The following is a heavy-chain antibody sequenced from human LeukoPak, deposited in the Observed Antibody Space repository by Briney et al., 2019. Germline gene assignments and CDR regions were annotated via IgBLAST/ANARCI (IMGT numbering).Heavy chain of an antibody. V-gene: IGHV4-39*01. CDR3: ARHSRDTAMVDY. CDR2: IYYSGST. CDR1: RGSISSSSYY. J-gene: IGHJ4*02. Sequence: SETLSLTCTVSRGSISSSSYYWGWIRQPPGKGLEWIGSIYYSGSTYYNPSLKSRVTISVDTSKNQFSLKLSSVTAADTAVYYCARHSRDTAMVDYWGQGTLVTVSS. D-gene: IGHD5-18*01.